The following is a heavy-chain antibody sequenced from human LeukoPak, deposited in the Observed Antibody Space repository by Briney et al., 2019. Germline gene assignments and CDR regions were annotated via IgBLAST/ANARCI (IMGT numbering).Heavy chain of an antibody. J-gene: IGHJ4*02. CDR2: IYYSGST. D-gene: IGHD2-2*01. V-gene: IGHV4-39*01. CDR3: ARQPLDLPAASDY. Sequence: SETLSLTCTVSGGSISSSSYYWGWIRQPPGKGLEWIGSIYYSGSTYYNPSLKSRVTISVDTSKNQFSLKLSSVTAADTAVYYCARQPLDLPAASDYWGQGTLVTVSS. CDR1: GGSISSSSYY.